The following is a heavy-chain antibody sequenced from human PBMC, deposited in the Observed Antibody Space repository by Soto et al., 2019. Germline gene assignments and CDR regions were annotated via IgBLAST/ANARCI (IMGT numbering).Heavy chain of an antibody. J-gene: IGHJ6*02. CDR1: GGTFSSYA. Sequence: GASVKVSCKASGGTFSSYAISWVRQAPGQGLEWMGGIIPIFGTANYAQKFQGRVTITADESTSTAYMELSSLRSEDTAVYYCAKDAQHTPYSSSWYSWHHVIYYYYYGMDVWGQWTTVT. D-gene: IGHD6-13*01. V-gene: IGHV1-69*13. CDR2: IIPIFGTA. CDR3: AKDAQHTPYSSSWYSWHHVIYYYYYGMDV.